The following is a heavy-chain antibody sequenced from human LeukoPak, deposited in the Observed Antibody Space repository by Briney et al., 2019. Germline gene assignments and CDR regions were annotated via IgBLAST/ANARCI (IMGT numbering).Heavy chain of an antibody. Sequence: SETLSLTCTVSGDSISSYYWNWIRQAPGKGLEWIGHVSYSGSTNYNPSLKSRVTLSIDTSKNQFSLKVSSVTTADTAVYYCARSSGANYDVLTVAYWGQGTLVTVSS. D-gene: IGHD3-9*01. CDR3: ARSSGANYDVLTVAY. J-gene: IGHJ4*02. CDR1: GDSISSYY. V-gene: IGHV4-59*01. CDR2: VSYSGST.